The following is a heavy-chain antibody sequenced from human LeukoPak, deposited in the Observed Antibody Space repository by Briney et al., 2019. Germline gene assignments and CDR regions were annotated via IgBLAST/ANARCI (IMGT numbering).Heavy chain of an antibody. CDR1: GFTFSSYG. J-gene: IGHJ4*02. CDR2: IRYDGSNK. D-gene: IGHD6-19*01. CDR3: AKDRQWLGSFDY. Sequence: GGSLRLSCAASGFTFSSYGMHWVRQAPGKGLKWAAFIRYDGSNKYYADSGKGLFTISRDNSKNTLYLQMNSLRTGDTAVYYCAKDRQWLGSFDYWGQGTLVTVSS. V-gene: IGHV3-30*02.